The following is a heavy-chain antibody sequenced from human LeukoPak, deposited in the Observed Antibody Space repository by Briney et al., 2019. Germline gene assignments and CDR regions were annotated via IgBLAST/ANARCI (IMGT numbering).Heavy chain of an antibody. Sequence: GGSLRLSCATSGFTFSTYTMNWVRQAPGKGLEWVSYISSSSGTIYYADSVKGRFTISRDNAKNSLYLQMNSLRAEDTAVYYCARAGGSTVSHSDYWGQGTLVTVSS. CDR1: GFTFSTYT. J-gene: IGHJ4*01. D-gene: IGHD4-17*01. CDR3: ARAGGSTVSHSDY. V-gene: IGHV3-48*01. CDR2: ISSSSGTI.